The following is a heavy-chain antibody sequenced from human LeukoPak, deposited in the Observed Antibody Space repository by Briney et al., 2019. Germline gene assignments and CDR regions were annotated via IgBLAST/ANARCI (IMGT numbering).Heavy chain of an antibody. CDR1: GFTFTSSA. D-gene: IGHD6-19*01. J-gene: IGHJ3*01. V-gene: IGHV1-58*01. CDR2: IVVGSGNT. Sequence: SVKVSCKASGFTFTSSAVQWVRQARGQRLEWIGWIVVGSGNTNYAQKFQERVTMTRDTSVTTAYMELSGLRSDDTAVYHCAKDWLSGSFDAFDVWGQGTMVTVSS. CDR3: AKDWLSGSFDAFDV.